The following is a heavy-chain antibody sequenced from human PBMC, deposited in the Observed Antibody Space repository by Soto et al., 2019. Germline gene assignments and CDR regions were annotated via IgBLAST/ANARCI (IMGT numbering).Heavy chain of an antibody. Sequence: WSLRLSCAASGFTFRSFTMNWVRQAPGKGLEWVSTISSNSAYIYYTDALRGRFTISRDNAKNSLHLQMNSLRAEDTAVYYCTRDASRDSSARSWFDPWGPGTLVTVSS. V-gene: IGHV3-21*01. CDR2: ISSNSAYI. CDR3: TRDASRDSSARSWFDP. J-gene: IGHJ5*02. D-gene: IGHD6-13*01. CDR1: GFTFRSFT.